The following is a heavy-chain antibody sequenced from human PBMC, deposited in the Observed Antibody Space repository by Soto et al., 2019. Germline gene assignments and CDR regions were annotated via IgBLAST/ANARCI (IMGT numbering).Heavy chain of an antibody. J-gene: IGHJ4*02. CDR1: GASISSTYW. CDR2: IYHTGTT. CDR3: ATLPPRVVVVMADLPT. V-gene: IGHV4-4*02. Sequence: QLRESGPGLVKPSGTLSLTCFVSGASISSTYWWSWVRQTPGKRLEWIGQIYHTGTTSYHPSLKKRVTISLDKSNNQSSLRLTSMTASDTAVYYCATLPPRVVVVMADLPTWGQGTLVTVSS. D-gene: IGHD2-15*01.